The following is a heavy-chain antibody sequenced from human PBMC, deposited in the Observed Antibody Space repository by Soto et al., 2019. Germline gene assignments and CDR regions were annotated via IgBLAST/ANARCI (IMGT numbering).Heavy chain of an antibody. Sequence: PGECLKISCKGSGYSFTSYWISWVRQMPGKGLEWMGRIDPSDSYTNYSPSFQGHVTISADKSISTAYLQWSSLKASDTAMYYCARHGDSSGGYYYYGMDVWGQGATVTVSS. J-gene: IGHJ6*02. D-gene: IGHD6-19*01. CDR2: IDPSDSYT. V-gene: IGHV5-10-1*01. CDR3: ARHGDSSGGYYYYGMDV. CDR1: GYSFTSYW.